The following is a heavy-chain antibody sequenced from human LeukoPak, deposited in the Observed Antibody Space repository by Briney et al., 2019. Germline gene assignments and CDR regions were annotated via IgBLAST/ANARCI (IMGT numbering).Heavy chain of an antibody. D-gene: IGHD1-1*01. J-gene: IGHJ6*02. CDR3: ARRSNGTYSNYGLDV. V-gene: IGHV3-48*03. Sequence: PGGPLRLSCAASGFTFTSYAMSWVRQAPGKGLERNSYITNGDTSLYYADSGKGRFTISRDNTRNSLYLQMISLRAEDTAVYYCARRSNGTYSNYGLDVWGQGTTVTVSS. CDR1: GFTFTSYA. CDR2: ITNGDTSL.